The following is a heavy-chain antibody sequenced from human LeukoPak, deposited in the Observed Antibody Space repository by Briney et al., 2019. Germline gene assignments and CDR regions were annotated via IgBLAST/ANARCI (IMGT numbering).Heavy chain of an antibody. V-gene: IGHV4-39*07. CDR1: GASISSNSDH. J-gene: IGHJ4*02. CDR2: IYYSGST. Sequence: PSETLSLTCTVSGASISSNSDHWGWIRQPPGKGLEWIGSIYYSGSTYYNPSLKSRVTISVDTSKNQFSLKLSSVTAADTAVYYCARGRYYFDYWGQGTLVTVSS. CDR3: ARGRYYFDY.